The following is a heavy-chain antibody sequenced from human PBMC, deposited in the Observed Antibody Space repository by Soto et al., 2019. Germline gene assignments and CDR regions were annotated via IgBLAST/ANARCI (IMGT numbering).Heavy chain of an antibody. CDR3: ARTAAAGKYYYGVDV. CDR1: GYSFTSYW. D-gene: IGHD6-13*01. J-gene: IGHJ6*02. CDR2: IYPGDSDT. Sequence: PGESLKISCKGSGYSFTSYWIGWGRQMPVKGLEWMGIIYPGDSDTRYSPSFQGQVTISADKSISTAYLQWSSLKASDTAIYYCARTAAAGKYYYGVDVWGQGTTVTVSS. V-gene: IGHV5-51*01.